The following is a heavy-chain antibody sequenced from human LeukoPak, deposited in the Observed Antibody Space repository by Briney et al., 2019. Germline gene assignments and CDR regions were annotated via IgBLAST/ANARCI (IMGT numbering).Heavy chain of an antibody. CDR3: ARIPYDILTGYGDYYYYYMDV. Sequence: ASVKVSCKASGGTFSSYDISWVRQAPGQGLEWMGWISAYNGNTNYAQKLQGRVTMTTDTSTSTAYMELRSLRSDDTAVYYCARIPYDILTGYGDYYYYYMDVWGKGTTVTISS. D-gene: IGHD3-9*01. V-gene: IGHV1-18*01. CDR1: GGTFSSYD. J-gene: IGHJ6*03. CDR2: ISAYNGNT.